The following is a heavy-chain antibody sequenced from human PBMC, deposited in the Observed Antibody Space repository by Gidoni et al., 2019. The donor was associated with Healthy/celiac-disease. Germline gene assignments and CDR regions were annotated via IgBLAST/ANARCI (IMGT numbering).Heavy chain of an antibody. V-gene: IGHV3-23*01. CDR1: GFTCSSYA. J-gene: IGHJ5*02. D-gene: IGHD2-2*01. Sequence: EVQLLEYGGGLVQPGGSLRLSCAASGFTCSSYAMSWVRPAPGKGLGWVSAISGSGGSTYYADSVKGRFTISSDNSKNTLYLQMNSLRAEDTAVYYCAKSPCSSTSCYVGWFDPWGQGTLVTVSS. CDR2: ISGSGGST. CDR3: AKSPCSSTSCYVGWFDP.